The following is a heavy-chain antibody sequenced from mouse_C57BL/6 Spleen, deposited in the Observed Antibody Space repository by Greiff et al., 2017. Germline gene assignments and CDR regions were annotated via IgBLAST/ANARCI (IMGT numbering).Heavy chain of an antibody. J-gene: IGHJ2*01. CDR3: ARTDYGSIYFDY. D-gene: IGHD1-1*01. Sequence: VQLQQSGPELVKPGASVKISCKASGYTFTDYYMNWVKQSHGKSLEWIGDINPNNGGTSYNQKFKGKATLTVDKSSSTAYLELRSLTSEDSAVYYCARTDYGSIYFDYWGQGTTLTVSS. CDR1: GYTFTDYY. V-gene: IGHV1-26*01. CDR2: INPNNGGT.